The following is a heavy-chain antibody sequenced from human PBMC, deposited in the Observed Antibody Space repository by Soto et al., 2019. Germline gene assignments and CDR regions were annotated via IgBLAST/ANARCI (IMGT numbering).Heavy chain of an antibody. CDR3: ARDSSFNWNYQFDY. D-gene: IGHD1-7*01. V-gene: IGHV4-39*07. J-gene: IGHJ4*02. CDR1: GGSISSSSYY. CDR2: IYYSGST. Sequence: SETLSLTCTVSGGSISSSSYYWGWIRQPPGKGLEWIGSIYYSGSTYYNPSLKSRVTISVDTSKNQFSLKLSSVTAADTAVYYCARDSSFNWNYQFDYWGQGTLVTVSS.